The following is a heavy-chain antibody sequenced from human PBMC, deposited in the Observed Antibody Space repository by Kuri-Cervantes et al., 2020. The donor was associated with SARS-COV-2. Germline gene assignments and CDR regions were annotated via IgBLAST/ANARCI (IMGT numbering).Heavy chain of an antibody. CDR3: VRDPPVILVPSRFDF. J-gene: IGHJ4*02. V-gene: IGHV1-8*01. CDR1: GYTFTSYD. CDR2: MNPNSGNT. Sequence: ASVKVSCKASGYTFTSYDINWVRQATGQGLEWMGWMNPNSGNTGYAQKFQGRVTLTVDKPTSTAYMELSSLTSEDTAVYYCVRDPPVILVPSRFDFWGQGTLVTVSS. D-gene: IGHD3-16*02.